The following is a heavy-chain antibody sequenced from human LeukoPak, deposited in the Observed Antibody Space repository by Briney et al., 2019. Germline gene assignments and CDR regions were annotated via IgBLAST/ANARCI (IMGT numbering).Heavy chain of an antibody. V-gene: IGHV3-21*01. CDR1: GFTFSSYS. Sequence: GGSLRFSCAASGFTFSSYSMNWVRQAPGKGLEWVSSISSSSSYIYYADSVKGRFTISRDNAKNSLYLQMNSLRAEDTAVYYCARDPPESPKRYFDYWGQGTLVTVSS. J-gene: IGHJ4*02. CDR2: ISSSSSYI. CDR3: ARDPPESPKRYFDY.